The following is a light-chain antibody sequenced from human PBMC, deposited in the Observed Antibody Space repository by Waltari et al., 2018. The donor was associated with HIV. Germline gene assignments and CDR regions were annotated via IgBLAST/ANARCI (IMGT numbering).Light chain of an antibody. V-gene: IGLV2-14*01. Sequence: QSALTQPASVSGSPGQSITISCTGTSSDVGGYHYVSWYQQFPGQAPKLMISEVSSRPSGVSDRLSGSKSGNTASLTISGLQAEDEADYYCSSYTTGSTLVVFGTGTKVIVL. CDR3: SSYTTGSTLVV. CDR2: EVS. CDR1: SSDVGGYHY. J-gene: IGLJ1*01.